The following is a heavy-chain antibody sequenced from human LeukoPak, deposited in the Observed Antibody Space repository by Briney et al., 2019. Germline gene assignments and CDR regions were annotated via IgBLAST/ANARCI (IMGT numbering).Heavy chain of an antibody. V-gene: IGHV3-7*04. D-gene: IGHD5-24*01. CDR2: IKQDGSKK. CDR3: ARVGYIDEGIDY. J-gene: IGHJ4*02. CDR1: GFPFSSYW. Sequence: GGSLRLSCVASGFPFSSYWMTWVRQAPGKGLEWVANIKQDGSKKSYVDSVKGRFTISRDNAKNSLYLQMNSLRAEDTAIYYCARVGYIDEGIDYWGQGTLATVSS.